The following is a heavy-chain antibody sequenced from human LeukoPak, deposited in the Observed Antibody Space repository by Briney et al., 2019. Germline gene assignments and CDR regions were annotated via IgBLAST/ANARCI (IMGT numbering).Heavy chain of an antibody. V-gene: IGHV3-20*04. J-gene: IGHJ4*02. D-gene: IGHD3-9*01. CDR2: INWNGGST. CDR3: ARVNYYDMGGYVDY. Sequence: PGGSLRLSCAASGFTFYDYGMSWVRQAPGKGLEWVSGINWNGGSTTYADSVKGRFTISRDNAKNSLYLQMNSLRAEDTALYYCARVNYYDMGGYVDYWGQGTLVTVSS. CDR1: GFTFYDYG.